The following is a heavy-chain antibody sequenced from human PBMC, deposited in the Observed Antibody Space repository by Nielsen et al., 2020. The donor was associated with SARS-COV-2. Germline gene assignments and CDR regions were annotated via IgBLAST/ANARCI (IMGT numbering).Heavy chain of an antibody. CDR2: ISGDDVYI. J-gene: IGHJ3*02. CDR3: ARGDTYQDALDI. CDR1: GFSLNNYN. V-gene: IGHV3-21*01. D-gene: IGHD2-2*01. Sequence: GESLKISCAASGFSLNNYNIKWVRQAPGKGLDWVSSISGDDVYIYHADAVKGRVSISRDNAKNSLYLQMTSLRDEDTAVYYCARGDTYQDALDIWGQGTIVTVSS.